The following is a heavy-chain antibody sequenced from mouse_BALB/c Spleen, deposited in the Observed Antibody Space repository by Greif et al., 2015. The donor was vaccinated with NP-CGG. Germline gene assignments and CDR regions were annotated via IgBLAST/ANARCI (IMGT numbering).Heavy chain of an antibody. CDR3: ARSRQLGLRAY. Sequence: EVQLQQSGPELVKPGASVKMSCKASGYTFTSYVMHWVKQKPGQGLEWIGYINPYNDGTKYNEKFKGKATLTSDKSSSTAYMELSSLTSEDSAVYYCARSRQLGLRAYWGQGTLVTVSA. CDR1: GYTFTSYV. V-gene: IGHV1-14*01. J-gene: IGHJ3*01. D-gene: IGHD3-2*01. CDR2: INPYNDGT.